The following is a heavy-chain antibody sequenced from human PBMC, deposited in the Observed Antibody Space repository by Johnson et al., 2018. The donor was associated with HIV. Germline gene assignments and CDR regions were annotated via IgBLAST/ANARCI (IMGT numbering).Heavy chain of an antibody. D-gene: IGHD3-16*01. CDR3: ARDPLENDYIWGQGAFDI. V-gene: IGHV3-64*01. J-gene: IGHJ3*02. Sequence: VQLVESGGGLVQPGGSLRLSCAASGFTFSSYAINWVRQAPGKGLEYVSGITGNGGSTYYANSVKGRFTISRDNSKNTLYLQMGSLRAEDMAVSYCARDPLENDYIWGQGAFDIWGQGTMVTVSS. CDR2: ITGNGGST. CDR1: GFTFSSYA.